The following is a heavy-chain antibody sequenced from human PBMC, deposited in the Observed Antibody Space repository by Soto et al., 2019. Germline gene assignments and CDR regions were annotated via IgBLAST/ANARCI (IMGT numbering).Heavy chain of an antibody. V-gene: IGHV5-51*01. Sequence: PGESLKISCKGSGYSFTSYWIGWVRQMPGKGLEWMGIIYPGDSDTRYSPSFQGQVTISADKSISTAYLQWSSLKASDTAMYYCARALAHCSSTSCYEPYYYYYMDVWGKGTTVTVSS. D-gene: IGHD2-2*01. J-gene: IGHJ6*03. CDR1: GYSFTSYW. CDR3: ARALAHCSSTSCYEPYYYYYMDV. CDR2: IYPGDSDT.